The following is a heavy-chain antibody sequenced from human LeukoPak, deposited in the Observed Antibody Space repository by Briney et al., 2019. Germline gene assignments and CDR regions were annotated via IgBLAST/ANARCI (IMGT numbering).Heavy chain of an antibody. D-gene: IGHD2-8*01. CDR2: ISYSGYT. J-gene: IGHJ6*02. CDR1: GGSISTYY. Sequence: LETLSLTCIVSGGSISTYYWSWIRQPPGKGLEWLGYISYSGYTNYNPSLKSRVSISVDTSKNHFSLKLSSMTAADTALYYCARVGSIPYQYYGMDVWGQGTTVTVSS. V-gene: IGHV4-59*01. CDR3: ARVGSIPYQYYGMDV.